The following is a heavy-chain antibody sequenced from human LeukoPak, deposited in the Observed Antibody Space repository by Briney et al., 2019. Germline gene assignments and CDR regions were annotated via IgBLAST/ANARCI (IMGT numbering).Heavy chain of an antibody. D-gene: IGHD6-19*01. CDR3: TRTPMTVAGAYYYSMDV. J-gene: IGHJ6*02. V-gene: IGHV4-39*01. CDR2: IYHTGST. Sequence: SETLSLTCTVSGGSVSDSASYWGWIRQPPGKGPEYIGNIYHTGSTYYNPSLKSRVITTVDTSKNQFTLKLSSVSAADTAVYYCTRTPMTVAGAYYYSMDVWGQGTTVTVSS. CDR1: GGSVSDSASY.